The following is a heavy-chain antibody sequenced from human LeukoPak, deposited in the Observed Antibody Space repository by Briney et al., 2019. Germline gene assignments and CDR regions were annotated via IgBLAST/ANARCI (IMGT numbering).Heavy chain of an antibody. CDR3: ATGTPSTYDFWSVADY. Sequence: GASVEVSCKVSGYTLTELSMHWVRQAPGKGLEWMGGFDPEDGETIYAQKFQGRVTMTEDTSTDTAYMELSSLRSEDTAVYYCATGTPSTYDFWSVADYWGQGTLVTVSS. J-gene: IGHJ4*02. V-gene: IGHV1-24*01. CDR2: FDPEDGET. CDR1: GYTLTELS. D-gene: IGHD3-3*01.